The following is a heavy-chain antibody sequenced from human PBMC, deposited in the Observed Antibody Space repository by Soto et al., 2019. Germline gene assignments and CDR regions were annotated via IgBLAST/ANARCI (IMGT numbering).Heavy chain of an antibody. Sequence: SSETLSLTCTASGGSIFSGGYYWNWIRQRPGKGLEWIGYIYYSGSTKYKTSLKSRVTMSVDTSKNQFFLRLNSVTAADTAVYYCAGDRRGVASRYGMNGRGRVPTVAVCS. CDR3: AGDRRGVASRYGMNG. CDR1: GGSIFSGGYY. V-gene: IGHV4-31*03. J-gene: IGHJ6*02. D-gene: IGHD5-12*01. CDR2: IYYSGST.